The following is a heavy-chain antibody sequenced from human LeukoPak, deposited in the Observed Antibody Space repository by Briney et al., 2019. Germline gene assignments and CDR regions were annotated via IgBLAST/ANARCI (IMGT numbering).Heavy chain of an antibody. Sequence: HPGGSLRLSCTASEFTFGDYTISWVRQAPGKGLEWVGFIRSKAYGGTTEYAASVKGRFTISRDDSKSIAYLQMNSLRTEDTAVYHCARATYINYVNLVFWGQGTLVTVSS. CDR2: IRSKAYGGTT. J-gene: IGHJ4*02. V-gene: IGHV3-49*04. D-gene: IGHD4-11*01. CDR1: EFTFGDYT. CDR3: ARATYINYVNLVF.